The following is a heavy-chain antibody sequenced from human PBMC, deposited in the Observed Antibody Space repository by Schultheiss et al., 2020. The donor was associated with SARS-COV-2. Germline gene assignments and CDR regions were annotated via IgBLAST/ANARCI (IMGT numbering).Heavy chain of an antibody. D-gene: IGHD6-6*01. Sequence: GGSLRLSCAASGFTFSSNYMSWVRQAPGKGLEWVSVIYSGGSTYYADSVKGRFTISRDNSKNTLYLQMNSLRAEDTAVYYCARVGDSSSIEFDYWGQGTLVTVSS. CDR2: IYSGGST. J-gene: IGHJ4*02. V-gene: IGHV3-66*01. CDR3: ARVGDSSSIEFDY. CDR1: GFTFSSNY.